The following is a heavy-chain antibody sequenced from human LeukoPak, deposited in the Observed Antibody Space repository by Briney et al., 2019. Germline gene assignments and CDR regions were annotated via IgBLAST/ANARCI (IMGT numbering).Heavy chain of an antibody. D-gene: IGHD6-13*01. CDR3: ARVRRAAVGTSNLDS. CDR2: ISSSGSTM. J-gene: IGHJ4*02. Sequence: EGSLRLSCAASGLTFSTYEMNWVRQAPGKGLEWVSYISSSGSTMYYADSVKGRFTISRDNAKNSLFLQMNSLRAEDTAVYFCARVRRAAVGTSNLDSWGQGTLVTVSS. CDR1: GLTFSTYE. V-gene: IGHV3-48*03.